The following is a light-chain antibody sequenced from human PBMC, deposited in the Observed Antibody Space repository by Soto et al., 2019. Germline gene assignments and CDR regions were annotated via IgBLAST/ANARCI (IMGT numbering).Light chain of an antibody. CDR1: QSVSSSY. V-gene: IGKV3-20*01. J-gene: IGKJ2*01. Sequence: EIVLTQSPGTLSLSPRERVTLSCRASQSVSSSYLAWYQQKPGQAPRLLIYGASSRATGIPDRFSGSGSGTDFTLTISRLEPEDFAVYYCQQYGSSPPYTFGQGTKLEIK. CDR2: GAS. CDR3: QQYGSSPPYT.